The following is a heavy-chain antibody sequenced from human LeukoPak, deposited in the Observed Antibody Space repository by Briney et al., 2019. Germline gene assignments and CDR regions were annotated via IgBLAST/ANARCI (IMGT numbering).Heavy chain of an antibody. CDR3: ARGTIGNGAYGMDV. Sequence: QPGGSLRLSCAASGFTVSNNYMSWVRQAPGKGLEWVSLSYSDGSTRYTDSVKGRFTISRDNSKNTLCLQMNSLRAEDTAVYYCARGTIGNGAYGMDVWGQGTTVTVSS. CDR2: SYSDGST. J-gene: IGHJ6*02. CDR1: GFTVSNNY. V-gene: IGHV3-66*01. D-gene: IGHD1-1*01.